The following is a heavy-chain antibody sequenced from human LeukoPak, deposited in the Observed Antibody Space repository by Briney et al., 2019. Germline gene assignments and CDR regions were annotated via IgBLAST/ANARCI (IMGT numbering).Heavy chain of an antibody. Sequence: ASVTVSCKASGYTFTSYYMHWVRQAPGQGLEWMGIINPSGGSTSYAQKFQGRVTMTRDTSTSTVYMELSSLRSEDTAVYYCARELYYDSSGYHSPDAFDIWGQGTMVTVSS. CDR1: GYTFTSYY. CDR2: INPSGGST. D-gene: IGHD3-22*01. CDR3: ARELYYDSSGYHSPDAFDI. J-gene: IGHJ3*02. V-gene: IGHV1-46*01.